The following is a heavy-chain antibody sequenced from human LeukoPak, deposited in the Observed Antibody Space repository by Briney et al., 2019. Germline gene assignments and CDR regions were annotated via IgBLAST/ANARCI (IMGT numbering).Heavy chain of an antibody. Sequence: SETLSLTCAVYGGSFGGYYWSWIRQPPGKGLEWIGEINHSGSTNYNPSLKSRVTISVDTSKNQFSLKLSSVTAADTAVYYCARGGVYCSGGSCYVYDYWGQGTLVTVSS. CDR1: GGSFGGYY. D-gene: IGHD2-15*01. CDR2: INHSGST. J-gene: IGHJ4*02. V-gene: IGHV4-34*01. CDR3: ARGGVYCSGGSCYVYDY.